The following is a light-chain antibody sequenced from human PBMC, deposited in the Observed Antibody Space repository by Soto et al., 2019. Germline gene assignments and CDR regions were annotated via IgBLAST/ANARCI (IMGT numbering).Light chain of an antibody. CDR3: QQYYSSPPT. CDR2: WAS. CDR1: QSVLYSSNNKNY. Sequence: EIVMTQSPDSLAVSLGERATINCKSSQSVLYSSNNKNYLAWYEQKPGQPPKLLIYWASTRESGVPDRFSGSGSGTDFTLTISSLQAEDGAGYYCQQYYSSPPTFGQGTKVEIK. J-gene: IGKJ1*01. V-gene: IGKV4-1*01.